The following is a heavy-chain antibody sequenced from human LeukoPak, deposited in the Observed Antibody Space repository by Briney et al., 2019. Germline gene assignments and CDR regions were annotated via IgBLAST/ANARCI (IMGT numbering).Heavy chain of an antibody. CDR1: GFTFSSYS. D-gene: IGHD1-1*01. Sequence: PGGSLRLSCAASGFTFSSYSMNWVRQAPGKGLEWVSSISSSSSYIYYADSVKGRFTISRDNAKNSLYLQMNSLRAEDTAVYYCARVVELERRVYYYYGMDVWGQGTTVTVSS. J-gene: IGHJ6*02. V-gene: IGHV3-21*01. CDR2: ISSSSSYI. CDR3: ARVVELERRVYYYYGMDV.